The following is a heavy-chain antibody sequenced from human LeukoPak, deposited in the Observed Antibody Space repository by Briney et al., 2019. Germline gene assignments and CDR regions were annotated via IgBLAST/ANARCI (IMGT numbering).Heavy chain of an antibody. Sequence: GRSLRLSCAASGFTFSSYGMYWVRQAPGKGLESVAFIRYDGSNKYYADSVKGRFTVSRDNSKNTLYLQMKSLRAEDTAVYYCAKGGGYEAQYYYYYLDVWGKGTTVTISS. CDR3: AKGGGYEAQYYYYYLDV. CDR2: IRYDGSNK. D-gene: IGHD5-12*01. CDR1: GFTFSSYG. J-gene: IGHJ6*03. V-gene: IGHV3-30*02.